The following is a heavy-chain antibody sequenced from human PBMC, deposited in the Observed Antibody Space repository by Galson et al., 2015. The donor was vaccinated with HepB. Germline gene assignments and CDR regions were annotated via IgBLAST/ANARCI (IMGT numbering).Heavy chain of an antibody. D-gene: IGHD6-19*01. CDR3: AKAAYSSGWYYDY. CDR1: GFTFDDYT. J-gene: IGHJ4*02. CDR2: ISCDGGST. Sequence: SLRLSCAASGFTFDDYTMHWVRQAPGKGLEWVSLISCDGGSTYYADSVKGRFTISRDNSKNSLYLQMNSLRTEDTALYYCAKAAYSSGWYYDYWGQGTLVTVSS. V-gene: IGHV3-43*01.